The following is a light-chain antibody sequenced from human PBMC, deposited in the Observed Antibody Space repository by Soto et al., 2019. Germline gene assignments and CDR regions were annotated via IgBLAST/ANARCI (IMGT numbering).Light chain of an antibody. CDR1: NTDVGGYDR. J-gene: IGLJ3*02. CDR3: ISYIPSTTTHWV. Sequence: QSALTQPASVSGSPRQSITISCIGTNTDVGGYDRVSWYQHHPGTAPKMLIFEVYTRPSGISDRFSGSKSGDTASLSISGLQAEDAADYYCISYIPSTTTHWVFRGGTKLTVL. CDR2: EVY. V-gene: IGLV2-14*01.